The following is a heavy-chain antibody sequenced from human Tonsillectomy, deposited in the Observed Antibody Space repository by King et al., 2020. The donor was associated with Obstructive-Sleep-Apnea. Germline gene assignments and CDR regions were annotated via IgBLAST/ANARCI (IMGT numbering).Heavy chain of an antibody. D-gene: IGHD3-10*01. J-gene: IGHJ6*02. CDR3: AKGMVRGVINPRAGYYYGMDV. CDR2: IRYDGSNK. V-gene: IGHV3-30*02. Sequence: VQLVESGGGVVQPGGSLRLSCAASGFTFSSYGMHWVRQAPGKGLEWVAFIRYDGSNKYYADSVKGRFTISRDNSKNTLYLQMNSLRAEDTAVYYCAKGMVRGVINPRAGYYYGMDVWGQGTTVTVSS. CDR1: GFTFSSYG.